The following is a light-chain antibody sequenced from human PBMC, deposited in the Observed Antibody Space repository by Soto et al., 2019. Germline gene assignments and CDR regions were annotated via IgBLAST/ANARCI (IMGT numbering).Light chain of an antibody. CDR1: QSLTDNY. J-gene: IGKJ3*01. CDR2: GAF. Sequence: EIVLTQSPGTLSLSPGERATLSGRASQSLTDNYLAWYQHKPGQATRLIIYGAFSRATGIPDRFSGSGSGTEFTLTISRLEPEDFALYYCHQYGLSQMVTFGPGTKVDIK. CDR3: HQYGLSQMVT. V-gene: IGKV3-20*01.